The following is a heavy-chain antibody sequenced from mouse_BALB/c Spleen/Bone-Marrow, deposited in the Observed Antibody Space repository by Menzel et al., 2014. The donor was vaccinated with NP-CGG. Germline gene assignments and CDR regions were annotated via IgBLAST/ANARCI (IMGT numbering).Heavy chain of an antibody. V-gene: IGHV14-3*02. CDR1: GFNIXDTY. CDR3: ANYYYGSSLFAY. CDR2: IDPANGNT. J-gene: IGHJ3*01. D-gene: IGHD1-1*01. Sequence: EVQGVESGAELVKPGASVKLSCTASGFNIXDTYMHWVKQRPEQGLEWIGRIDPANGNTKYDPKFQGKATITADTSSNTAYLQLSSLTSEDTAVYYCANYYYGSSLFAYWGQGTLVTVSA.